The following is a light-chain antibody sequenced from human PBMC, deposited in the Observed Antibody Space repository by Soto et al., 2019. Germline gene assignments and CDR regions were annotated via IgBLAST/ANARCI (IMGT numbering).Light chain of an antibody. J-gene: IGLJ1*01. Sequence: QSALTQPASVSESPGQSITISCTGTSSDVGSYKFVSWYQHHPGKAPKLMIYEGSKRPSGVSDRFSGSKSGNTASLTISGLQADDDADYYCCSYAGSTNVFGTGTKVTVL. CDR2: EGS. V-gene: IGLV2-23*03. CDR3: CSYAGSTNV. CDR1: SSDVGSYKF.